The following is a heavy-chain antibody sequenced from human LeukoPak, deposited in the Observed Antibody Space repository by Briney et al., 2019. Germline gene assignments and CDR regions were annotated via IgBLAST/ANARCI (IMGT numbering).Heavy chain of an antibody. CDR2: IYTSGST. CDR3: ARAPLTAMVPLYAFDI. V-gene: IGHV4-61*02. Sequence: SETLSLTCTVSGGSISSGSYYWSWIRQPAGKGLEWIGRIYTSGSTNYNPSLKSRVTISVDTSKNQFSLKLSSVTAADTAVYYCARAPLTAMVPLYAFDIWGQGTMVTVSS. D-gene: IGHD5-18*01. J-gene: IGHJ3*02. CDR1: GGSISSGSYY.